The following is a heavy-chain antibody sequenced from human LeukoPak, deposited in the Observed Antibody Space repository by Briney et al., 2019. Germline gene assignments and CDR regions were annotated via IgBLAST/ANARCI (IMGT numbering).Heavy chain of an antibody. CDR3: ARETIQLWLRGVPDAFDI. CDR2: INTNTGNP. V-gene: IGHV7-4-1*02. D-gene: IGHD5-18*01. J-gene: IGHJ3*02. Sequence: GASVKVSCKASGYTFTSYAMNWVRQAPGQGLEWMGWINTNTGNPTYAQGFTGRFVFSLDTSVSTAYLQISSLKAEDTAVYYCARETIQLWLRGVPDAFDIWGQGTMVTVSS. CDR1: GYTFTSYA.